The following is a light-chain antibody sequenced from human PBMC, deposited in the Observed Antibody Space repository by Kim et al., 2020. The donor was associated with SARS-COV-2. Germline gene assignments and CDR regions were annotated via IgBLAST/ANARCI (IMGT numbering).Light chain of an antibody. J-gene: IGKJ1*01. Sequence: SPGERATTSCRASQSVNSRYLAWYQQKPGRAPSLLIYGASTRATGVPDRFSGSGSGTDFILTITRLQPEDFAVYYCQQYGGSRWTFGQGTKVDIK. CDR3: QQYGGSRWT. V-gene: IGKV3-20*01. CDR2: GAS. CDR1: QSVNSRY.